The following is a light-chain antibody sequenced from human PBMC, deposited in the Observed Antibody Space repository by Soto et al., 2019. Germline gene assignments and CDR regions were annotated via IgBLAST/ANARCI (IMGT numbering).Light chain of an antibody. J-gene: IGKJ1*01. CDR1: QAISNY. CDR3: QKYNSAPWT. V-gene: IGKV1-27*01. CDR2: AAS. Sequence: DIQMTQSPSSLSASVGDRVTITCRASQAISNYLAWFQQKPGKVPKLLIYAASTLQSGVPSRFSGSGSGTDFTLTISSLQPEEVATYYCQKYNSAPWTFGQGTKVEI.